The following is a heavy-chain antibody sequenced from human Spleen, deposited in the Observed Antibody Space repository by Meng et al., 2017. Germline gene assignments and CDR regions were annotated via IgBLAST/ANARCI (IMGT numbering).Heavy chain of an antibody. CDR2: INPSGGST. CDR3: ASVDLSNYYYYGMDV. V-gene: IGHV1-46*01. D-gene: IGHD3/OR15-3a*01. J-gene: IGHJ6*02. CDR1: GYTFTSYY. Sequence: ASVKVSCKASGYTFTSYYMHWVRQAPGHGLEWMGIINPSGGSTGYAQRFQGRVTMTRDTSTSTVYMELSSLISEDTAVYYCASVDLSNYYYYGMDVWGQGTTVTVSS.